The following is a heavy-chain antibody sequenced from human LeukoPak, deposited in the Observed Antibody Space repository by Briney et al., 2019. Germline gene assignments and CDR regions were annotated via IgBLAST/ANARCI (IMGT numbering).Heavy chain of an antibody. CDR3: AKGRYSYGTLPIDY. J-gene: IGHJ4*02. V-gene: IGHV3-9*01. CDR2: ISWNSGSI. D-gene: IGHD5-18*01. Sequence: GRSLRLSCAASGFTFDDYAMHWVRQAPGKGLEWVSGISWNSGSIGYADSVKGRFTISRDNAKNSLYLQMNSLRAEDTASYYCAKGRYSYGTLPIDYWGQGTLVTVSS. CDR1: GFTFDDYA.